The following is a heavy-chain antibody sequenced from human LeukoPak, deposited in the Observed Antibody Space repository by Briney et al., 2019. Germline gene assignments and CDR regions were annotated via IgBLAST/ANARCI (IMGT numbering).Heavy chain of an antibody. CDR3: AKGTRITIFGVVITASDYYYMDV. CDR2: ISYDGSNK. V-gene: IGHV3-30*18. Sequence: GGSLRLSCAASGFTFSSYGMHWVRQAPGKGLEWVAVISYDGSNKYYADSVKGRFTISRDNSKNTLYLQMNSLRAEDTAVYYCAKGTRITIFGVVITASDYYYMDVWGKGTTVTVSS. J-gene: IGHJ6*03. CDR1: GFTFSSYG. D-gene: IGHD3-3*01.